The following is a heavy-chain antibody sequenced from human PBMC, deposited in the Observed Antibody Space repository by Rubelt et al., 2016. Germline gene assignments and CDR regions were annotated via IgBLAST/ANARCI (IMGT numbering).Heavy chain of an antibody. V-gene: IGHV4-34*01. D-gene: IGHD3-10*01. J-gene: IGHJ4*02. CDR2: INHSGST. CDR1: GGSFSGYY. CDR3: ARGGWFGEVSLGFDY. Sequence: QVQLQQWGAGLLKPSETLSLTCAVYGGSFSGYYWSWIRQPPGKGLEWIGEINHSGSTNYNPSLKVWVTILADMSTNQVSRRLGFVTAADTAVYYCARGGWFGEVSLGFDYWGQGALVTVSS.